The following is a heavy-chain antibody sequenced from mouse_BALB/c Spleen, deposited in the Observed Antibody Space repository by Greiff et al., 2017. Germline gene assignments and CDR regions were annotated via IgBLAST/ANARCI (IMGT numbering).Heavy chain of an antibody. J-gene: IGHJ1*01. CDR2: ISSGGGST. V-gene: IGHV5-12-1*01. Sequence: EAMLVESGGGLVKPGGSLKLSCAASGFAFSSYDMSWVRQTPEKRLEWVAYISSGGGSTYYPDTVKGRFTISRDNAKNTLYLQMSSLKSEDTAMYYCARHEVRRDWYFDVWGAGTTVTVSS. CDR1: GFAFSSYD. CDR3: ARHEVRRDWYFDV. D-gene: IGHD2-14*01.